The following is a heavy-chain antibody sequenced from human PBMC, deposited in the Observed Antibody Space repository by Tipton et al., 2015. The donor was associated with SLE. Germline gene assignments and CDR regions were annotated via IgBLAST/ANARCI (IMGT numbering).Heavy chain of an antibody. CDR1: GGSISSYY. D-gene: IGHD3-3*01. J-gene: IGHJ4*02. Sequence: TLSLTCTVSGGSISSYYWSWIRQPPGKGLEWIGEVNHSGSTNYNPSLKSRVTIFVDTSKNQFSLKLSSVTAADTAVYYCSRGWDYDFWSGYADYWGQGTLVTVSS. CDR3: SRGWDYDFWSGYADY. V-gene: IGHV4-34*01. CDR2: VNHSGST.